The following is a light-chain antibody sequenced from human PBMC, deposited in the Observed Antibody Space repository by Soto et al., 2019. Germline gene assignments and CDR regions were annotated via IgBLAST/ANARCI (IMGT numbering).Light chain of an antibody. J-gene: IGLJ1*01. CDR3: CSYTTSSTDV. CDR1: SSDVGSDYNY. Sequence: QSVLTQPASVSGSPGQSFAISCTGTSSDVGSDYNYVSWYQQHPGKAPKLMVYDFNTRPSGVSNRFSGSKSGTTASLTISGLQAEDEADYYCCSYTTSSTDVFGTGNKVTVL. V-gene: IGLV2-14*03. CDR2: DFN.